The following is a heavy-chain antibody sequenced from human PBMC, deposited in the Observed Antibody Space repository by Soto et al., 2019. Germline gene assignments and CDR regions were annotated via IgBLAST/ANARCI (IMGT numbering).Heavy chain of an antibody. V-gene: IGHV3-33*01. Sequence: GGSLRLSCAASGFTFSSYGMHWVRQAPGKGLEWVAVIWYDGSNKYYADSVKGRFTLSRDNSKNTLYLQMNSLRAEDTAVYYCARDPDDFWSGYYSDWGQGALVTVSS. J-gene: IGHJ4*02. D-gene: IGHD3-3*01. CDR3: ARDPDDFWSGYYSD. CDR1: GFTFSSYG. CDR2: IWYDGSNK.